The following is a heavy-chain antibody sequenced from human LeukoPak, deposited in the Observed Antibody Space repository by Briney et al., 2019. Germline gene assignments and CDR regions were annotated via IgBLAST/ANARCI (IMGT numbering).Heavy chain of an antibody. V-gene: IGHV3-33*01. J-gene: IGHJ4*02. CDR1: GFTFSSYG. D-gene: IGHD3-10*01. CDR2: IWYDGSNK. Sequence: GGSLRLSCAASGFTFSSYGMHWVRQAPGKGLEWVAVIWYDGSNKYYADSVKGRFTISRDNSKNTLYLQMNSLRAEDTAVYYCARDGGYYGSGSYSLSEGGYFDYWGQGTLVTVSS. CDR3: ARDGGYYGSGSYSLSEGGYFDY.